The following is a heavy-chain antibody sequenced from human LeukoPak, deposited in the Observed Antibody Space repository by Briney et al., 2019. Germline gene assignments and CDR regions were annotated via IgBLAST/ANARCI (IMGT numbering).Heavy chain of an antibody. V-gene: IGHV4-61*02. J-gene: IGHJ6*04. CDR2: IYTSGST. Sequence: SETLSLTCTVSGGSISSGSYYWSWIRQPAGKGLEWIGRIYTSGSTNYNPSLKSRVSISVDTSKNQFSLKLSSVTAADTAVYYCARGRGIVVAPAEMDVWGKGTTVTISS. CDR3: ARGRGIVVAPAEMDV. CDR1: GGSISSGSYY. D-gene: IGHD2-2*01.